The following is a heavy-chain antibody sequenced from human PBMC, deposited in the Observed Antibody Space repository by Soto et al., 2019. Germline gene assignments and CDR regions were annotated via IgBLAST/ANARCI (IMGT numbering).Heavy chain of an antibody. Sequence: QITLKESGPPLVKPTQTLTLTCAFSGLSLTTNGLSVGWVRQPPGKALEWLALIYWDDDKRYSPSLKSRLTIIRDTSKNQVVLTMTNMDPVDTATYYCAHSSTDLNHAMDVWGQGTTVSVSS. CDR2: IYWDDDK. V-gene: IGHV2-5*02. J-gene: IGHJ6*02. CDR3: AHSSTDLNHAMDV. CDR1: GLSLTTNGLS. D-gene: IGHD3-3*01.